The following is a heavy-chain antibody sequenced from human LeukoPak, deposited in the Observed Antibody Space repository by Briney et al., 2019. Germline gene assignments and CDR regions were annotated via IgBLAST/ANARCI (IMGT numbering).Heavy chain of an antibody. D-gene: IGHD3-22*01. J-gene: IGHJ4*02. CDR3: ARGAYYYDGSGYWFDY. CDR1: GGSISSGDYY. CDR2: IYYSGST. Sequence: SQTLSLTCTVPGGSISSGDYYWSWIRQPPGKGLEWIGYIYYSGSTYYNPSLKSRVTISVDTSKNQFSLKLSSVTAADTAVYYCARGAYYYDGSGYWFDYWGQGTLVTVSS. V-gene: IGHV4-30-4*01.